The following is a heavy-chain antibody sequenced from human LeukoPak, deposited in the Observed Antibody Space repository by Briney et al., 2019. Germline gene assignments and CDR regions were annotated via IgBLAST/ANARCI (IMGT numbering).Heavy chain of an antibody. V-gene: IGHV1-8*01. CDR3: ANIAAAATDS. Sequence: ASVKVSCKASGYTFTSYDINWVRQATGQGLEWMGWMNPNSGNTGYAQKLQGRVTMTRDTSISTAYMELSSLRPEDTAIYYCANIAAAATDSWGQGTLVTVSS. CDR1: GYTFTSYD. D-gene: IGHD6-13*01. CDR2: MNPNSGNT. J-gene: IGHJ4*02.